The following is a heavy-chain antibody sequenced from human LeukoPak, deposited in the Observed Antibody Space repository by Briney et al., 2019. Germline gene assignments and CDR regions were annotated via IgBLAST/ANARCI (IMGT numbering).Heavy chain of an antibody. V-gene: IGHV3-7*05. CDR1: GFIFSNFW. Sequence: GGSLRLSCAASGFIFSNFWMYWVRQAPGKGLEWVATIKLDGSATYAVDAEKSRITISRDNAENSLYLKVSGLRDETTAVYYCDRDGDGGYAADYWGQGTLVTVSS. CDR2: IKLDGSAT. CDR3: DRDGDGGYAADY. J-gene: IGHJ4*02. D-gene: IGHD3-16*01.